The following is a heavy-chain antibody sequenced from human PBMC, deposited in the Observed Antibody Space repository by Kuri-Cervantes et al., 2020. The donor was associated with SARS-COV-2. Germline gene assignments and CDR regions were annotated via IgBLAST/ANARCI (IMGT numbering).Heavy chain of an antibody. J-gene: IGHJ4*02. Sequence: GGSLRLSCAASGSAFSDYSMLWFRQAPGKGLEWVSSISGHSRYIYYRDSVKGRFTISRDNARKSLFLQMNSLRAEDTAVYYCARAKSPNAALVPADYWGQGTLVTVSS. CDR1: GSAFSDYS. D-gene: IGHD5-18*01. CDR3: ARAKSPNAALVPADY. CDR2: ISGHSRYI. V-gene: IGHV3-21*04.